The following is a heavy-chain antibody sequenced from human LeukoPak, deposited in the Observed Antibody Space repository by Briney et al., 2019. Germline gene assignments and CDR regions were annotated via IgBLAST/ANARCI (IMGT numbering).Heavy chain of an antibody. V-gene: IGHV4-34*01. J-gene: IGHJ3*02. Sequence: SETLSLTCAVYGGPFIGHYWSWVRQSPAKGLEWIGEIYHSGSTNYNPSLESRLTISIDTSKNQFSLRLSSVAAADTAVYYCARAWTNDFDIWGQGTTVTISS. CDR3: ARAWTNDFDI. CDR2: IYHSGST. CDR1: GGPFIGHY. D-gene: IGHD3/OR15-3a*01.